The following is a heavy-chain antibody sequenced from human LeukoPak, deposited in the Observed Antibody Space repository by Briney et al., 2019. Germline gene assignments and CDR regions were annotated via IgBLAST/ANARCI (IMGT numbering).Heavy chain of an antibody. D-gene: IGHD3-10*01. V-gene: IGHV4-34*01. J-gene: IGHJ4*02. CDR1: GGSFSGYY. CDR3: ARTGSGYYYGSGSYYTFDY. Sequence: SETLSLTCAVCGGSFSGYYWSWIRQPPGKGLEWIGEINHSGSTNYNPSLKSRVTVSVDTSKNQFSLKLSSVTAADTAVYYCARTGSGYYYGSGSYYTFDYWGQGTLVTVSS. CDR2: INHSGST.